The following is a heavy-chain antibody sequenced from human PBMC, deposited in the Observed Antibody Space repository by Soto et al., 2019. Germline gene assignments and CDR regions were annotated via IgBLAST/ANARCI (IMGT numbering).Heavy chain of an antibody. V-gene: IGHV3-23*01. CDR3: AKVPKVTWHCDP. CDR1: EFTFSSYA. Sequence: EVQLLESGGGLVQPGGSLRLSCAASEFTFSSYAMSWVRQAPGKGLEWVSGISDSGVTTYYADSVTGRFTISRDNANNTLSPHMSSRRAEDTATYYFAKVPKVTWHCDPCGRGTLVTFSS. J-gene: IGHJ2*01. D-gene: IGHD5-18*01. CDR2: ISDSGVTT.